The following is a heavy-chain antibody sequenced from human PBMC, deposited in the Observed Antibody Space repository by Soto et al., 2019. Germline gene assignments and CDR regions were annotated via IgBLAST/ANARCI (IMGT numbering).Heavy chain of an antibody. CDR2: VYYGGST. CDR3: AGEGALATFGVV. D-gene: IGHD3-3*01. V-gene: IGHV4-59*01. CDR1: GDAIRRYY. J-gene: IGHJ4*02. Sequence: SETLSLTCTVSGDAIRRYYWTWIRQPPGRGLEWIGHVYYGGSTNYNPSLQSRVTMSLDTSKNQFSLRLTSMTAADTAVYYCAGEGALATFGVVWGQGTRVT.